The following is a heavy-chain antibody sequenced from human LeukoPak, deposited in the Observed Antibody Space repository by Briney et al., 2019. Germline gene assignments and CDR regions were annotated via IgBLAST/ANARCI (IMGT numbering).Heavy chain of an antibody. CDR1: GFTFDDYG. V-gene: IGHV3-20*04. D-gene: IGHD4-11*01. CDR2: INWNGGST. CDR3: ARESHSNYDY. Sequence: GGSLRLSCAASGFTFDDYGMSWVRQAPGKGLEWVSGINWNGGSTGYADSVKGRFTISRDNTKNSLYLQVNSLRAEDTAVYYCARESHSNYDYWGQGTLVTVSS. J-gene: IGHJ4*02.